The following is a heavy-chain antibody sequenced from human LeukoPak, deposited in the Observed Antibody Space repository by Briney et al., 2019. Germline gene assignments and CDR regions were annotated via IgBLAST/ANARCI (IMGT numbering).Heavy chain of an antibody. Sequence: PGRSLRLSCAASGFTFSSYAMHWVRQAPGKGLEWVAVISYDGSNKYYADSVKGRFTISRDNAKNSLYLQMNSLRAEDTAVYYCAREYGYNSYWGQGTLVTVSS. V-gene: IGHV3-30-3*01. D-gene: IGHD5-24*01. CDR3: AREYGYNSY. J-gene: IGHJ4*02. CDR2: ISYDGSNK. CDR1: GFTFSSYA.